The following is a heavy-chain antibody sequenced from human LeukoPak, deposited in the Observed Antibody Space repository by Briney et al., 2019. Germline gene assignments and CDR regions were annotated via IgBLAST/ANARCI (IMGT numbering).Heavy chain of an antibody. CDR2: IYSGGST. Sequence: GGSLRLSCAASGFTVSSNYMGWVRQAPGKGLEWVSVIYSGGSTYYADSVKGRFTISRDNSKNTLYLQMNSLRAEDTAVYYCARSLAAADDYWGQGTLVTVSS. CDR1: GFTVSSNY. D-gene: IGHD6-13*01. CDR3: ARSLAAADDY. V-gene: IGHV3-53*01. J-gene: IGHJ4*02.